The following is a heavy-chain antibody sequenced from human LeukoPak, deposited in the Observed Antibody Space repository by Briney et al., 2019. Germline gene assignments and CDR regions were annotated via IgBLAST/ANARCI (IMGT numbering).Heavy chain of an antibody. Sequence: SETLSLTCTVSGGSISSYYWGWIRQPPGKGLEWIGSIYYSGSTYYNPSLKSRVTISVDTSKNQFSLKLSSVTAADTAVYYCARVGGSYGYYYGMDVWGQGTTVTVSS. CDR2: IYYSGST. J-gene: IGHJ6*02. D-gene: IGHD1-26*01. CDR1: GGSISSYY. CDR3: ARVGGSYGYYYGMDV. V-gene: IGHV4-39*07.